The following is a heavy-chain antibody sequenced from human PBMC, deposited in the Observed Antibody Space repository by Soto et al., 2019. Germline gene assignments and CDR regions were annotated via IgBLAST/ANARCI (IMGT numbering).Heavy chain of an antibody. J-gene: IGHJ5*02. CDR3: AKDRVIQLLPIWPDP. CDR1: GFSFSKYG. V-gene: IGHV3-30*18. CDR2: VSSDGNNK. D-gene: IGHD2-2*01. Sequence: SGGSLRLSCVASGFSFSKYGMHWVRQAPGKGLEWVAFVSSDGNNKYYADSVKGRFTISRDNSKNTVYLQVDSLRLDDTAIYYCAKDRVIQLLPIWPDPWGQGTLVTVSS.